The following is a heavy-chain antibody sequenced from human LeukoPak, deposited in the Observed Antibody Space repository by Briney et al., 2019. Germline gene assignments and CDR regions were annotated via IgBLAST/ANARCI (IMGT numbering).Heavy chain of an antibody. V-gene: IGHV1-46*01. CDR1: GYTFTSYY. D-gene: IGHD2-2*01. J-gene: IGHJ3*02. CDR2: INPSGGST. CDR3: ARDQKGDIVVVPAATDAFDI. Sequence: ASVKVSCKASGYTFTSYYMHWVRQAPGQGLEWMEIINPSGGSTSYAQKFQGRVTMTRDTSTSTVYMELSSLRSEDTAVYYCARDQKGDIVVVPAATDAFDIWGQGTMVTVSS.